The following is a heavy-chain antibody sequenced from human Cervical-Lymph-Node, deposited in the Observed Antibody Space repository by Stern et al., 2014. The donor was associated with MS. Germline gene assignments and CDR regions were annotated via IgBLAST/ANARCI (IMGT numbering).Heavy chain of an antibody. CDR2: ISSNGGSI. Sequence: VQLVQSGGGLVQPGGSLRLSCAASGFTLSSYAMHWVRPAPGKGLEYVSAISSNGGSIYYANAVKGRFTISRDNSKNTLYLQMGSLRGEDMAVYYCARDLLWRVYYFYHGLDVWGQGTTVTVS. CDR3: ARDLLWRVYYFYHGLDV. J-gene: IGHJ6*02. V-gene: IGHV3-64*01. CDR1: GFTLSSYA. D-gene: IGHD3-3*01.